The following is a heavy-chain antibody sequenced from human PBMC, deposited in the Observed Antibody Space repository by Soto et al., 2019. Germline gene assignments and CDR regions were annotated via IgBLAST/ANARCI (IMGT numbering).Heavy chain of an antibody. V-gene: IGHV1-8*01. CDR3: ARAPVYGPSNNWFDP. CDR1: GYTFTSYD. Sequence: GASVKVSCKTSGYTFTSYDINWVRQATGQGLEWMGRMNPNSGNTDYARKFQGRVTMTRDTSISTAYMELSSLTSEDTAVYYCARAPVYGPSNNWFDPWGQGTQVTVSS. D-gene: IGHD3-10*01. J-gene: IGHJ5*02. CDR2: MNPNSGNT.